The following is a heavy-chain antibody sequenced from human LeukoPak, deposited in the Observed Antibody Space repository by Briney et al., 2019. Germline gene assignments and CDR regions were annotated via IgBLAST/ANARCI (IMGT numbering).Heavy chain of an antibody. CDR3: ASYDSARDYFDY. J-gene: IGHJ4*02. CDR2: INPNSGGT. D-gene: IGHD5-12*01. V-gene: IGHV1-2*02. CDR1: GYTFTSYY. Sequence: ASVKVSCKASGYTFTSYYMHWVRQAPGQGLEWMGWINPNSGGTNYAQKFQGRVTMTRDTSISTAYMELSRLRSDDTAVYYCASYDSARDYFDYWGQGTLVTVSS.